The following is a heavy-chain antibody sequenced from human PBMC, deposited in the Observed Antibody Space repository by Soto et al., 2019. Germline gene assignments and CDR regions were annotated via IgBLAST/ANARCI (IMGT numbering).Heavy chain of an antibody. CDR1: GFTVISNY. V-gene: IGHV3-66*01. J-gene: IGHJ6*02. Sequence: EVQLVESGGGLVQPGGSLRLSCVASGFTVISNYMSWVRQAPGKGLEWVSVIYSGGSTYYADSVKGRFTISRDNAKNTLYLQMNSLRAEDTAVYYCARDMVRGMDVWGQGTTVTVSS. CDR3: ARDMVRGMDV. D-gene: IGHD3-10*01. CDR2: IYSGGST.